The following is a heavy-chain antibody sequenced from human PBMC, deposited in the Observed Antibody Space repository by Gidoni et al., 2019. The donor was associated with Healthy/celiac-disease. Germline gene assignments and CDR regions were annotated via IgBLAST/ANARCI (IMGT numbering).Heavy chain of an antibody. Sequence: QVQLQASGPGLVKPSQPLSLTCTVSGVSISSGDYYWSWIRQPPGKGLEWIGYSYYSGSTYYNTSRKSRVTIAVDTSKNQFSLKLSSVTAEDTAVYYCARLGDYGDYYFDYWGQGTLVTVSS. J-gene: IGHJ4*02. V-gene: IGHV4-30-4*01. D-gene: IGHD4-17*01. CDR3: ARLGDYGDYYFDY. CDR2: SYYSGST. CDR1: GVSISSGDYY.